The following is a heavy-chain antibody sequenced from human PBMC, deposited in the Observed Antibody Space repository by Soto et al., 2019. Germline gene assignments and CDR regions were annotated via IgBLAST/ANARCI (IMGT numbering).Heavy chain of an antibody. Sequence: ASVKVSCKASGYTFTSYGIHWVRQAPGQRLEWMGWINAADGDTKYSPKFQGRVTITRDTSASTAYMELSSLRSEDTAVYYCVRRHVSATGIDWFDPWGQGTLVTVSS. V-gene: IGHV1-3*01. CDR1: GYTFTSYG. D-gene: IGHD6-13*01. CDR2: INAADGDT. CDR3: VRRHVSATGIDWFDP. J-gene: IGHJ5*02.